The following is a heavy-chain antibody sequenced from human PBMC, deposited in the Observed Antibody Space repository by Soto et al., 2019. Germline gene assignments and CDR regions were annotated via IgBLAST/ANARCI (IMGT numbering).Heavy chain of an antibody. J-gene: IGHJ4*02. CDR3: AKHWGTPAPDDY. D-gene: IGHD6-13*01. CDR1: GFAFHTYD. Sequence: PGGSLRLSCAGSGFAFHTYDMTWVRQAPGKGLEWVSMISNRGSPYYSGSVRGRFTISRDNSNSILYLQMNSLGADDTAIYFCAKHWGTPAPDDYWGQGTLVTVPQ. CDR2: ISNRGSP. V-gene: IGHV3-23*01.